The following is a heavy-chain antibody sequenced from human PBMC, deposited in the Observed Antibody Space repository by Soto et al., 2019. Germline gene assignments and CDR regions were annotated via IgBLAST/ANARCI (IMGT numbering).Heavy chain of an antibody. D-gene: IGHD3-10*01. CDR1: GGSISRGDYY. V-gene: IGHV4-30-4*01. CDR3: ARVDMVRGVSAFDI. Sequence: SETLSLTCTVSGGSISRGDYYWSWLRQPPGQGLEWIGYIYYSGSTYYTPSLKSRGTISVDTSKNQFSLKLSSVTAADTAVYYCARVDMVRGVSAFDIWGQGTMVTVSS. CDR2: IYYSGST. J-gene: IGHJ3*02.